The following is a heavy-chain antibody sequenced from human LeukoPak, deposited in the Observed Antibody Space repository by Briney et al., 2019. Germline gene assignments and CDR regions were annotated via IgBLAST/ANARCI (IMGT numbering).Heavy chain of an antibody. CDR1: GFTFSSYA. CDR2: ISDTGVTT. CDR3: AKWGAWFGSVNYYGLYV. D-gene: IGHD3-10*01. J-gene: IGHJ6*02. V-gene: IGHV3-23*01. Sequence: QPGGSLRLSCAASGFTFSSYAMSWVRQAPGKGLEWVSVISDTGVTTYFADSVKGRFAISRDNSKNTVYLQMNSLRAEDTAPYYCAKWGAWFGSVNYYGLYVWGQGTTVTVSS.